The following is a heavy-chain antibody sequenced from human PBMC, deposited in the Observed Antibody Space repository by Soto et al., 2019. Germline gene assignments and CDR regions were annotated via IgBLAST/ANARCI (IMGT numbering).Heavy chain of an antibody. CDR3: AKDRITGTTGYFDY. D-gene: IGHD1-20*01. CDR2: ISDSGGST. J-gene: IGHJ4*02. V-gene: IGHV3-23*01. CDR1: GFTFSSYA. Sequence: EVQLLESGGGLVQPGGSLRLSCVASGFTFSSYAMSWVRQAPGKGLEWVSAISDSGGSTYYAGSVKGRFTISRDNSKNTLYLQMDSPRAEDTAVYSCAKDRITGTTGYFDYWGQGTLVTVSS.